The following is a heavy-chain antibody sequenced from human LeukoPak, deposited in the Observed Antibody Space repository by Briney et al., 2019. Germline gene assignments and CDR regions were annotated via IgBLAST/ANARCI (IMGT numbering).Heavy chain of an antibody. Sequence: SETLSLTCTVSGDSIISYYWSWIRQPAGKGLEWTGRIHASGDTNYNPSLKSRVTMSVDTSKNQFSLKLSSVTAADTAVYYCARGPRIAAGDTVDYWGQGILVTVSS. CDR3: ARGPRIAAGDTVDY. CDR1: GDSIISYY. V-gene: IGHV4-4*07. CDR2: IHASGDT. J-gene: IGHJ4*02. D-gene: IGHD6-13*01.